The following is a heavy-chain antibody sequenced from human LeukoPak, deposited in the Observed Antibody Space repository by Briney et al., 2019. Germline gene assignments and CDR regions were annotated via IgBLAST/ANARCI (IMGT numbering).Heavy chain of an antibody. V-gene: IGHV4-4*02. D-gene: IGHD6-13*01. CDR2: VYHSGST. CDR3: AGGDYSSSFDF. Sequence: SETLSLTCTVSGGSISSSNWWSWVRQPPGKGLEWIGEVYHSGSTNNNPSLKSRVTISIDKSKHQFSLKLTSVTAADTAVYYCAGGDYSSSFDFWGQGTMVTVSS. CDR1: GGSISSSNW. J-gene: IGHJ3*01.